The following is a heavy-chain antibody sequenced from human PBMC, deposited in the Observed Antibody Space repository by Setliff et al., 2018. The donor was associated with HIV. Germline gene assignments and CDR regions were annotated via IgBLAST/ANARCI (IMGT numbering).Heavy chain of an antibody. V-gene: IGHV4-59*11. Sequence: SETLSLTCTVSGDSISSHYWNWIRQPPGKALEWIGYIYYSGSTNYNPSFKSRVTISVDRSKRPFSLNLSSVTAADTAIYYCTRGPEGVAGGDYWGQGILVTVSS. J-gene: IGHJ4*02. CDR3: TRGPEGVAGGDY. CDR2: IYYSGST. CDR1: GDSISSHY. D-gene: IGHD3-3*01.